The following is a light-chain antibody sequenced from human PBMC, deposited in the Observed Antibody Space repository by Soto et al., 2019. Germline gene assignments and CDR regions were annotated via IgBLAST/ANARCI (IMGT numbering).Light chain of an antibody. V-gene: IGLV2-14*01. J-gene: IGLJ1*01. Sequence: ALTQPASVSGSPGQSITVSCTGTSSDIGGYNYVSWYQHHPGKAPQLIIYEVNLRPSGVSDRFSASKSGDTASLTISGLQAGDEADYYCCSYSTSNTHNYVFGTGTKVTVL. CDR3: CSYSTSNTHNYV. CDR2: EVN. CDR1: SSDIGGYNY.